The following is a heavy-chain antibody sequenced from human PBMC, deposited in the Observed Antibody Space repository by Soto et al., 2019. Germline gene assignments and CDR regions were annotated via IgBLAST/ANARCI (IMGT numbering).Heavy chain of an antibody. CDR3: ARDLQYSSFRPYYYSYYVDV. CDR1: GDSVSSNSAA. V-gene: IGHV6-1*01. Sequence: SQTLSLTCAISGDSVSSNSAAWNWIRQSPSRNLEWLGRTYYRSKWYNDYAVSVKSRININPDTSKNQFSLQLNSVTPEDTAVYYCARDLQYSSFRPYYYSYYVDVWGKGTPVTASS. D-gene: IGHD6-6*01. CDR2: TYYRSKWYN. J-gene: IGHJ6*03.